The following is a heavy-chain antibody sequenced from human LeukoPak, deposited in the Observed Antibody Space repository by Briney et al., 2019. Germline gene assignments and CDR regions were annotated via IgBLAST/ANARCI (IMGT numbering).Heavy chain of an antibody. J-gene: IGHJ4*02. CDR3: ARDPGYSGIDY. V-gene: IGHV4-61*01. CDR2: IYYSGST. CDR1: CVSFNSGSHY. Sequence: SETLSLTCTVSCVSFNSGSHYWGWIRQPPGKGLEWIGYIYYSGSTNYNPSLKSRATMSLDTSKNTFSLNLNSVTAADTAVYYCARDPGYSGIDYWGQGTLVTVSS. D-gene: IGHD5-12*01.